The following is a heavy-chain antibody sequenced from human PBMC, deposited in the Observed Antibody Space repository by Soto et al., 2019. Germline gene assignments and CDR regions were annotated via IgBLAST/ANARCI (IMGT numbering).Heavy chain of an antibody. J-gene: IGHJ6*03. CDR3: ARVDYQYYYYYMDV. Sequence: GGSLRLSCAASGFTFSSYWMHCVRQAPGKGLVWVSRVNSDGSSTSYADSVKGRVTISRDNAKNTLYLQMNSLRAEDTAVYYCARVDYQYYYYYMDVWGKGTTVTVSS. V-gene: IGHV3-74*01. CDR1: GFTFSSYW. CDR2: VNSDGSST. D-gene: IGHD4-17*01.